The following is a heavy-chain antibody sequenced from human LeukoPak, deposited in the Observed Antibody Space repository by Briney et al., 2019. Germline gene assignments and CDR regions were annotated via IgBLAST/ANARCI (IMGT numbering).Heavy chain of an antibody. Sequence: TSLKVSRQPSGYTLTSYGISWLRPAPAQGREWMGWISAYNGNTNYAQKLQGRVTMTTDTSTSTAYMELRSLRSDDTAVYYCAREWHYYDSSGYTNWFDPWGQGTLVTVSS. J-gene: IGHJ5*02. V-gene: IGHV1-18*01. CDR3: AREWHYYDSSGYTNWFDP. CDR2: ISAYNGNT. D-gene: IGHD3-22*01. CDR1: GYTLTSYG.